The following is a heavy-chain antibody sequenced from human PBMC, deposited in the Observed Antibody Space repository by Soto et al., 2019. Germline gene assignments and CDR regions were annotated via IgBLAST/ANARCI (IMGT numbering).Heavy chain of an antibody. CDR2: ISSSSSTI. Sequence: GGSLRLSCAASGFPFSSYSMNWVRQDPGKGLEWVSYISSSSSTIYYADSVKGRFTISRDNAKNSLYLQMNSLRDEDTAVYYCARDRPRITMIVVMDYWGQGTLVTVSS. D-gene: IGHD3-22*01. J-gene: IGHJ4*02. V-gene: IGHV3-48*02. CDR3: ARDRPRITMIVVMDY. CDR1: GFPFSSYS.